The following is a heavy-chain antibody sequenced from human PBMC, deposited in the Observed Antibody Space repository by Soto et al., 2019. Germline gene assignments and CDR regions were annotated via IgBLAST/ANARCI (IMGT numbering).Heavy chain of an antibody. J-gene: IGHJ6*03. V-gene: IGHV1-3*01. CDR3: ARDFYWGSGPGMYYYYYMDV. CDR1: GYTFTSYA. CDR2: INAGNGNT. Sequence: ASVKVSCKASGYTFTSYAMHWVRQAPGQRLEWMGWINAGNGNTKYSQKFQGRVTITRDTSASTAYMELSSLRSEDTAVYYCARDFYWGSGPGMYYYYYMDVWGKGTTVTVSS. D-gene: IGHD3-10*01.